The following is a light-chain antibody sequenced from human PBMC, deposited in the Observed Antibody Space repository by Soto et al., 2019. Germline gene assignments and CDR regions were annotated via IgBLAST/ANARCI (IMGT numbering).Light chain of an antibody. CDR1: QDINNA. CDR3: QQSADYPPLT. Sequence: AIQLTQSPSSLPASVGDTVTMTCRASQDINNALAWYQQKPGKAPKFLMYDASNLNSGVPPRFSGSRSRTFFTLTISSLQPEDVATYYCQQSADYPPLTFGGGTKVEI. J-gene: IGKJ4*01. CDR2: DAS. V-gene: IGKV1D-13*01.